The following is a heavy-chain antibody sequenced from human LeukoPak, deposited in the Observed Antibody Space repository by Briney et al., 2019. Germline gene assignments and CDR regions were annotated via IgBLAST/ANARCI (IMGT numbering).Heavy chain of an antibody. CDR3: ARGVRSGYYDY. V-gene: IGHV4-39*07. J-gene: IGHJ4*02. CDR1: GGSISSSSYY. CDR2: IYYSGST. D-gene: IGHD3-3*01. Sequence: SETLSLTCTVSGGSISSSSYYWGWIRQPPGKGLEWIGSIYYSGSTYYNPSLKSRVTISVDTSKNQFSLKLSSVTAADTAVYYCARGVRSGYYDYWGQGTLVTVSS.